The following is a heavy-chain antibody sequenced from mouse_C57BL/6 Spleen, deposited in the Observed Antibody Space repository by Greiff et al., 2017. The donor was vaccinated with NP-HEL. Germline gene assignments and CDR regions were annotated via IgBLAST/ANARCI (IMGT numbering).Heavy chain of an antibody. CDR1: GYTFTSYW. J-gene: IGHJ4*01. V-gene: IGHV1-64*01. D-gene: IGHD2-3*01. CDR3: ARWDDGYSYAMDY. Sequence: QVQLQQPGAELVKPGASVKLSCKASGYTFTSYWMHWVKQRPGQGLEWIGMIHPNSGSTNYNEKFKSKATLTVDKSSSTAYMQLSSLTSEDSAVYYGARWDDGYSYAMDYWGQGTSVTVSS. CDR2: IHPNSGST.